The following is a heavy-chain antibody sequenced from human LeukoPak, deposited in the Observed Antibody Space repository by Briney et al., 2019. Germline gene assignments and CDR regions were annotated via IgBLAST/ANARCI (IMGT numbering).Heavy chain of an antibody. CDR1: GGTFNNHA. J-gene: IGHJ2*01. Sequence: SGTLSFKSSGGTFNNHAISLVRQPPAQGLELMGAIIPIFGTPNYAQDSQHRPTITADASTSTAYIARRTRTSENKDVYYCARLHGEHDPDWYFDLWGRGTLVTVSP. CDR2: IIPIFGTP. V-gene: IGHV1-69*13. CDR3: ARLHGEHDPDWYFDL. D-gene: IGHD4-17*01.